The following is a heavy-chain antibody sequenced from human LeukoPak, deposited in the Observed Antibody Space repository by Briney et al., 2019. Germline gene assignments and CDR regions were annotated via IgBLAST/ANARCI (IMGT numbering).Heavy chain of an antibody. CDR2: INHSGST. V-gene: IGHV4-34*01. CDR1: GGSFSGYY. Sequence: SETLSLTCAVYGGSFSGYYWSWIRQPPGKGLEWIGEINHSGSTNYNPSLKSRVTISVDTSKNQFSLKLSSVTAADTAVYYCARAGGHSSSWYTHCGMDVWGKGTTVTVSS. D-gene: IGHD6-13*01. CDR3: ARAGGHSSSWYTHCGMDV. J-gene: IGHJ6*04.